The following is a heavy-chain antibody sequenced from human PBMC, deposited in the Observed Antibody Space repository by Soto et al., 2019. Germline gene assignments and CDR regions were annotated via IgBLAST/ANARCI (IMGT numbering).Heavy chain of an antibody. CDR2: INPNSGDT. V-gene: IGHV1-2*02. CDR1: GYTFNAYY. CDR3: ASYFRPLYNFDF. Sequence: ASVKVSGKASGYTFNAYYIHWVRQAPGQGLEWVGRINPNSGDTTYTQKFEGRVTMTRDKSIRTAYLELSGLRSDDTAIYYCASYFRPLYNFDFWGQGTLVTVSS. J-gene: IGHJ4*02. D-gene: IGHD3-10*01.